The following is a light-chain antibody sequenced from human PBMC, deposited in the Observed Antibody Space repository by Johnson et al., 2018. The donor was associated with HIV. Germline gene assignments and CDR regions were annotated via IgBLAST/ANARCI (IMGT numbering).Light chain of an antibody. CDR1: SSNIGNNY. J-gene: IGLJ1*01. Sequence: QAVLTQPPSVSAAPGQKVTISCSGSSSNIGNNYVSWYQQLPGTAPKLLIYENNKRPSGIPDRISGFKSGTSATLGITGLQTGDEADYYCGTWDSSLSAYVFGTGTKVTVL. CDR2: ENN. CDR3: GTWDSSLSAYV. V-gene: IGLV1-51*02.